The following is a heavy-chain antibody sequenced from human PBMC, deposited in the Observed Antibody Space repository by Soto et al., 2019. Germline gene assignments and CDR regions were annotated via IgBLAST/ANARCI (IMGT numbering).Heavy chain of an antibody. J-gene: IGHJ6*02. CDR1: GFTFSSYS. CDR3: ASPYCSSTSCSYYYYYGMDV. CDR2: ISSSSSYI. D-gene: IGHD2-2*01. Sequence: LRLSCAASGFTFSSYSMNWVRQAPGKGLEWVSSISSSSSYIYYADSVKGRFTISRDNAKNSLYLQMNSLRAEDTAVYYCASPYCSSTSCSYYYYYGMDVWGQGTTVTVSS. V-gene: IGHV3-21*01.